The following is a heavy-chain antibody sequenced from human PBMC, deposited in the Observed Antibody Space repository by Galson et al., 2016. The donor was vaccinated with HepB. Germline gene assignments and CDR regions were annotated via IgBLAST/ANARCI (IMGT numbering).Heavy chain of an antibody. CDR3: VRDGYNSLGIGLFDH. D-gene: IGHD5-24*01. Sequence: SLRLSCAASGYTFSSYALHWVRQAPGKGPEWVAVIWYDGTTKYYADFVKGRFTISRDTSNNTLFLQMNSLSAEDTAIYYCVRDGYNSLGIGLFDHWGQGTLVTVSS. CDR2: IWYDGTTK. J-gene: IGHJ4*02. V-gene: IGHV3-33*01. CDR1: GYTFSSYA.